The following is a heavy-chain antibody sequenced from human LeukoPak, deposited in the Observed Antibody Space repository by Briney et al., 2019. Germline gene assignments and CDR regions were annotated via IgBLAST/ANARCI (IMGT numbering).Heavy chain of an antibody. J-gene: IGHJ4*02. CDR3: VRVPILRTGELSDSDY. Sequence: ASVKVSCKAFGYTFSSYYIHWVRQAPGQGLEWMGMINPSARNVNYAHKFQGRVNMTRDMPTSTAYMELSSLSFEDTAFYYCVRVPILRTGELSDSDYWGQGTLVTVSP. CDR2: INPSARNV. CDR1: GYTFSSYY. V-gene: IGHV1-46*01. D-gene: IGHD3-16*01.